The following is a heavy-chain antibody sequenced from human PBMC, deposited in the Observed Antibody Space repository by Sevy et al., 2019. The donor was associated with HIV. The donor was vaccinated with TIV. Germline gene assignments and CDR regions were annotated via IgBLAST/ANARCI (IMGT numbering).Heavy chain of an antibody. Sequence: GASVKVSCKASGYTFTDYYLHWVRQAPGQGLEWMGWINPNSGGTNYAQKFQGRVTMTRDTSISTAYMELSRLRSDDTAVYYCARVWIPAANYGMDVWGQGTTVTVSS. CDR1: GYTFTDYY. CDR3: ARVWIPAANYGMDV. D-gene: IGHD2-2*01. V-gene: IGHV1-2*02. J-gene: IGHJ6*02. CDR2: INPNSGGT.